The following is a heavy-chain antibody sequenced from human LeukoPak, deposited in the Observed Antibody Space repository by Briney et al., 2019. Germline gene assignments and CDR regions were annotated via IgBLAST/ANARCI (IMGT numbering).Heavy chain of an antibody. CDR1: GFTFSSYS. V-gene: IGHV3-48*02. CDR3: ARDAQHLVDLYYYYYYMDV. Sequence: GGSLRLSCAASGFTFSSYSMNWVRQAPGEGLEWVSYISSSSTTIYYADSVKGRFTISRDNAKNSLYLQINSLRDEDTAVYYCARDAQHLVDLYYYYYYMDVWGKGTTVTVSS. D-gene: IGHD6-13*01. J-gene: IGHJ6*03. CDR2: ISSSSTTI.